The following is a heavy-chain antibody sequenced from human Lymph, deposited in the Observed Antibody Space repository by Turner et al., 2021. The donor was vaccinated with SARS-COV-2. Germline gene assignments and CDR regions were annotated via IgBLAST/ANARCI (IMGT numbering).Heavy chain of an antibody. D-gene: IGHD3-9*01. CDR2: MNPNSCNT. CDR3: ARAAQLTVWFDP. V-gene: IGHV1-8*01. J-gene: IGHJ5*02. CDR1: GSTFTSYH. Sequence: QVQLAQSGAEEKKPGASVKVHCKASGSTFTSYHIHWVRQATGQGLEWVGWMNPNSCNTGYAQKFQGRVTMTRKTSISTAYMELSSLRSEDTAVYYCARAAQLTVWFDPWGQGTLVTVSS.